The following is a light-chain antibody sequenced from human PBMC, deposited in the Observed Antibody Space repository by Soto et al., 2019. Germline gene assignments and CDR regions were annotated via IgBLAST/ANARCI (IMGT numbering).Light chain of an antibody. CDR2: GAS. CDR1: QSVSSN. J-gene: IGKJ1*01. V-gene: IGKV3-15*01. CDR3: QQYSNWPPET. Sequence: EIVMTQSPATLSVSPGERATLSCRASQSVSSNLAWYQQKPGQAPRLLIHGASTRATGIPARFSGSGSGTEFTLTISSLQSEDFAVYYCQQYSNWPPETFGQGTKVDIK.